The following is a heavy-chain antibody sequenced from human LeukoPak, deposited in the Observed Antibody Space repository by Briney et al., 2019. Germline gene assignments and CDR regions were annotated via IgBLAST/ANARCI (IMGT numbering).Heavy chain of an antibody. CDR2: ISGSGGST. CDR1: GFTFSSYG. V-gene: IGHV3-23*01. CDR3: AKDFSSQQWLMYYFDY. J-gene: IGHJ4*02. D-gene: IGHD6-19*01. Sequence: GGSLRLSCAASGFTFSSYGMSWVRQAPGKGLEWVSAISGSGGSTYYADSVKGRFTISRDNSKNTLYLQMNSLRAEDTALYYCAKDFSSQQWLMYYFDYWGQGTLVTVSS.